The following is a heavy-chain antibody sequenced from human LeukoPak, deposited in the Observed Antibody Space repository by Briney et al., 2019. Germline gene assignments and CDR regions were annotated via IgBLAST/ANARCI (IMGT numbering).Heavy chain of an antibody. CDR2: IYHSGST. CDR1: GYSISSGYY. CDR3: ARAKYYDFWSGRRGDAFDI. V-gene: IGHV4-38-2*02. Sequence: SETLSLTCTVPGYSISSGYYWGWIRQPPGKGLEWIGSIYHSGSTYYNPSLKSRVTISVDTSKNQFSLKLSSVTAADTAVYYCARAKYYDFWSGRRGDAFDIWGQGTMVTVSS. J-gene: IGHJ3*02. D-gene: IGHD3-3*01.